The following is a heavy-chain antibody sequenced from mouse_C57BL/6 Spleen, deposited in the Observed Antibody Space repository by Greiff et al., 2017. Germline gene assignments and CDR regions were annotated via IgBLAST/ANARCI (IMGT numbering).Heavy chain of an antibody. CDR3: AVGTGRAMGD. J-gene: IGHJ4*01. Sequence: QVQLQQPGAELVKPGASVKLSCKASGYTFTSYWMQWVKQRPGQCLEWIGEIDPSDSYTNYNQKFKGKATLTVDTSSSTAYMQHSSLTSEASAVYYCAVGTGRAMGDWGQGTSVTVSS. D-gene: IGHD4-1*01. CDR1: GYTFTSYW. V-gene: IGHV1-50*01. CDR2: IDPSDSYT.